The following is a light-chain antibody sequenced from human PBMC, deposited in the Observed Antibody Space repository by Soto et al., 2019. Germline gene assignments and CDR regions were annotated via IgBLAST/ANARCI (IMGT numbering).Light chain of an antibody. Sequence: EIVLTQSPATLSLSLGERATLSCRASQSVSSYLAWYQQKPGQAPRLLIYDASNRATGIPARFSGSGSGTDFTLTISSLEPEDFAVYYCQQRSNWPPSPSPYTFGQGTKLEIK. CDR3: QQRSNWPPSPSPYT. J-gene: IGKJ2*01. V-gene: IGKV3-11*01. CDR1: QSVSSY. CDR2: DAS.